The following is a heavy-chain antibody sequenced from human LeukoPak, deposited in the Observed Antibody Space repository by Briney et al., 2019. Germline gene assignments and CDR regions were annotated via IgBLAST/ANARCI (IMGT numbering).Heavy chain of an antibody. CDR3: AKYDDTSGYLLYFDY. Sequence: PSETLSLTCTVSGGSISSSSYYRGWIRQPPGKGLEWIGTIYYSGSTYYNPSLKSQVTISADMSKSQYSLNLSSVTAADTAVYYCAKYDDTSGYLLYFDYWGQGTLVTVSS. V-gene: IGHV4-39*01. D-gene: IGHD3-22*01. CDR1: GGSISSSSYY. J-gene: IGHJ4*02. CDR2: IYYSGST.